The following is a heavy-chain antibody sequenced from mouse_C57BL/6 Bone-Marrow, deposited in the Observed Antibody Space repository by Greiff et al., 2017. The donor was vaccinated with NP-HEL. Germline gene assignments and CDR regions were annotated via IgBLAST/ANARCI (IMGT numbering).Heavy chain of an antibody. CDR2: ISSGGSYT. Sequence: EVQGVESGGDLVKPGGSLKLSCAASGFTFSSYGMSWVRQTPDTRLEWVATISSGGSYTYYPDSVKGRFTTSRDNAKNTLYLQMSRLKAEDTAMYYCARHPSYYYVYYFDYWGQGTTLTVSS. D-gene: IGHD1-1*01. V-gene: IGHV5-6*01. J-gene: IGHJ2*01. CDR3: ARHPSYYYVYYFDY. CDR1: GFTFSSYG.